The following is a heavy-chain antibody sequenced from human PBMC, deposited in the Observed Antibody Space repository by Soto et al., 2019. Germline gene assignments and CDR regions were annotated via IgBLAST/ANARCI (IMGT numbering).Heavy chain of an antibody. D-gene: IGHD3-22*01. J-gene: IGHJ5*02. V-gene: IGHV4-31*03. CDR2: ISDSGST. Sequence: SETLSLTCTVSGGSIRDGYYWSWIRQHPGKGLKWIGSISDSGSTSYNPSLKSRLTISVDTSKNQFSLNLGSVTAADTAVYYCARRDRSGFSYWLDTWGQGTLVTVSS. CDR3: ARRDRSGFSYWLDT. CDR1: GGSIRDGYY.